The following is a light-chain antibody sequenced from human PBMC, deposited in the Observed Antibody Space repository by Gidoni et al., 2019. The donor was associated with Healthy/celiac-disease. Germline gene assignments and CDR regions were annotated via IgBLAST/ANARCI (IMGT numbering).Light chain of an antibody. J-gene: IGLJ1*01. Sequence: SYELTHPPSVSVSPGQTASITCSGDKLGDKYACLYQQKPGQSPVLVIYQDSKRPSGIPERFSGSNSGNTATLTISGTQAMDEADYYCQAWDSSISVFGTGTKVTVL. CDR1: KLGDKY. V-gene: IGLV3-1*01. CDR3: QAWDSSISV. CDR2: QDS.